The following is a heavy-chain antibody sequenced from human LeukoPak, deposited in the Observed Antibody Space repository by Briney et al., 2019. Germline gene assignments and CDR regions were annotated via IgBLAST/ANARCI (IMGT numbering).Heavy chain of an antibody. D-gene: IGHD2-21*02. Sequence: ASVKVSCKASGYTFTGYHMHWVRQAPGQGIEWMAWINPNSGGTNYAQKFQGRVTLTRDTSINTVYMELSRLRSDDTAVYYCAADQAPTDPYMWVDPWGQGTQVIVSS. CDR1: GYTFTGYH. CDR3: AADQAPTDPYMWVDP. CDR2: INPNSGGT. V-gene: IGHV1-2*02. J-gene: IGHJ5*02.